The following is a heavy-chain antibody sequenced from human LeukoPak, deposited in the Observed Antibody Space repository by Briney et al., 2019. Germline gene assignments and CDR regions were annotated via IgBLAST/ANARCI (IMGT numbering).Heavy chain of an antibody. CDR2: ISGSGGST. D-gene: IGHD3-10*01. CDR3: ARTRITMVRGVNHPHYYYYGMDV. CDR1: GFTFSSYA. Sequence: GGSLRLSCAASGFTFSSYAMSWVRQAPGKGLEWVSAISGSGGSTYHADSVKGRFTISRDNSKNTLYLQMNSLRAEDTAVYYCARTRITMVRGVNHPHYYYYGMDVWGQGTTVTVS. V-gene: IGHV3-23*01. J-gene: IGHJ6*02.